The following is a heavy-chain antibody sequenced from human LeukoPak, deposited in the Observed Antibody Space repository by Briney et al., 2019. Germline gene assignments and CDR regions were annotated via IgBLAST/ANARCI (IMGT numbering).Heavy chain of an antibody. V-gene: IGHV1-3*01. D-gene: IGHD3-10*01. CDR3: ARGAYGSGSYYPYSFDY. CDR2: INAGNGNT. CDR1: GYTFTSYA. Sequence: ASVKVSCKASGYTFTSYAMHWVRQAPGQRLEWMGWINAGNGNTKYSQRFQGRVTITRDTSASTAYMELSSLRSEDTAVYYCARGAYGSGSYYPYSFDYWGQGTLVTVSS. J-gene: IGHJ4*02.